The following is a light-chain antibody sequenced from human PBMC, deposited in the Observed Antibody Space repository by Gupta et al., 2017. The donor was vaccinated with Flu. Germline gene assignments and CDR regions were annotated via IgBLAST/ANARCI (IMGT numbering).Light chain of an antibody. J-gene: IGKJ5*01. V-gene: IGKV3-11*01. Sequence: GERATLSCRSSQSVSNCLGWYQQNPGQAPRLLIYDATIRATGIPARFSGSGSGTDFTLTISSLEPEDFGVYYCLQRSDWPITFGQGTRLEIK. CDR3: LQRSDWPIT. CDR1: QSVSNC. CDR2: DAT.